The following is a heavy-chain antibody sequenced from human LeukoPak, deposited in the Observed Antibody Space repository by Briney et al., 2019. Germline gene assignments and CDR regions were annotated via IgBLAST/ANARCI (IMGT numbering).Heavy chain of an antibody. J-gene: IGHJ3*02. CDR2: MNPNSGNT. Sequence: ASVKVSCKASGYTFTSYDINWVRQATGQGLEWMGWMNPNSGNTGYAQKFQGRVTMTTDTSTSTAYMELRSLRSDDTAVYYCARDFTALPYAFDIWGQGTMVTVSS. V-gene: IGHV1-8*02. D-gene: IGHD3-16*01. CDR3: ARDFTALPYAFDI. CDR1: GYTFTSYD.